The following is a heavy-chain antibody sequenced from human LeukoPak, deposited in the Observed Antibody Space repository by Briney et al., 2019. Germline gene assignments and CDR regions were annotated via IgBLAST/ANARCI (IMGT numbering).Heavy chain of an antibody. CDR1: GGSISTHY. D-gene: IGHD5-18*01. Sequence: TSETLSLTCTVSGGSISTHYWSWIRQPPGKGLEWIGYIYYSGTTNYNPSLKSRVTISVDTSKNQFSLNLSSVTAADTAVYYCARRSPGYSYSIDSWGQGTLVTVSS. CDR3: ARRSPGYSYSIDS. CDR2: IYYSGTT. J-gene: IGHJ4*02. V-gene: IGHV4-59*08.